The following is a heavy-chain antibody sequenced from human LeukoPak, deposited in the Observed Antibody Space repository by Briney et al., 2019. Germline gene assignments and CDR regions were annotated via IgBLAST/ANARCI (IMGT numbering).Heavy chain of an antibody. CDR3: ARDTLYRSSWYGSPYYYYIDV. CDR1: GYTFTSYG. D-gene: IGHD6-13*01. Sequence: ASVKVSCKASGYTFTSYGISWVRQAPGQGLEWMGWISAYNGNTNYAQKLQGRVTMTTDTSTSTAYMELRSLRSDDTAVYYWARDTLYRSSWYGSPYYYYIDVWGKGTTVTVSS. V-gene: IGHV1-18*01. J-gene: IGHJ6*03. CDR2: ISAYNGNT.